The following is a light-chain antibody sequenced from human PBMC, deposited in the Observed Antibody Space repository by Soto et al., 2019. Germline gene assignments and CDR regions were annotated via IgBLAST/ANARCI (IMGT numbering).Light chain of an antibody. J-gene: IGKJ1*01. CDR3: QQYKSYWT. Sequence: DIPMTQSPSTLSGSVGDRVTITCRASQTISSWLAWYQQKPGTAPNLLIYKASTLKSGVPSRFSGSGSGTEFTLTINSLQPDDFATYYCQQYKSYWTFGQGTKVDIK. V-gene: IGKV1-5*03. CDR2: KAS. CDR1: QTISSW.